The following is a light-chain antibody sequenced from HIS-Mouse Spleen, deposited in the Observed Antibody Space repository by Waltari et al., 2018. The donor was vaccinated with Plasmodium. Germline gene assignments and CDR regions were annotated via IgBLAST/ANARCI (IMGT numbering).Light chain of an antibody. V-gene: IGKV3-15*01. CDR2: GAS. Sequence: EIVMTQSPATLSVSPGERATLSCRASQSVSSNLAWYQQKPGQAPRLRIYGASTRATGIPSRCRGSGSGTEFTLTISSLQSEDFAVYYCQQYNNWSFTFGPGTKVDIK. CDR3: QQYNNWSFT. J-gene: IGKJ3*01. CDR1: QSVSSN.